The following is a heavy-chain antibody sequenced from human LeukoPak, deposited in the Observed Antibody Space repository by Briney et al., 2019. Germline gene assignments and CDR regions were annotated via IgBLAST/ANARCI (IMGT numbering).Heavy chain of an antibody. J-gene: IGHJ3*02. D-gene: IGHD2-15*01. V-gene: IGHV4-59*01. CDR2: IYYSGST. CDR3: ARDLCSGGSCFSDDAFDI. Sequence: SETLSLTCTVSGGSISSYYWSWIRQPPGKGLEWIGYIYYSGSTNYNPSLKSRVTISVDTSKNQFSLKLSSVTAADTAVYYCARDLCSGGSCFSDDAFDIWGQGTMVTVSS. CDR1: GGSISSYY.